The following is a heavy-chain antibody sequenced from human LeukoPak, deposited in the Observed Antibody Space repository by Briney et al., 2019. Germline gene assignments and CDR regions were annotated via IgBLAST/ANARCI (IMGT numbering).Heavy chain of an antibody. CDR3: ARVRVWFGHNWIDP. CDR1: GGSFSGYY. Sequence: SETLSLTCVVNGGSFSGYYWSWIRQPPGKGLEWVGESNDSGSTKYNSSLKSRVTISVDTSKKKFSLTLISVTAADTAVYYCARVRVWFGHNWIDPWGRGTLVTVS. V-gene: IGHV4-34*01. J-gene: IGHJ5*02. D-gene: IGHD3-10*01. CDR2: SNDSGST.